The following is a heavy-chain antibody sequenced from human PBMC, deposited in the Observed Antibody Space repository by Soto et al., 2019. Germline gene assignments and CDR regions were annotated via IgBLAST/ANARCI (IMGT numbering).Heavy chain of an antibody. CDR1: GFTFRSYA. D-gene: IGHD2-21*01. Sequence: PGGSLRLSCAASGFTFRSYAMSWVRQAPGKGLEWVSGIRGGGDATYYADSVKGRFTVSRDDSKNTLYLQMNSLRAEDTAIYFCAKPDIVVVLGSSWFDPWGQGTLVTVSS. J-gene: IGHJ5*02. CDR2: IRGGGDAT. CDR3: AKPDIVVVLGSSWFDP. V-gene: IGHV3-23*01.